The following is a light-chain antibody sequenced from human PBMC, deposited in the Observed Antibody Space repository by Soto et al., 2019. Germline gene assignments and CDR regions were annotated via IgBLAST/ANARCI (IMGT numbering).Light chain of an antibody. CDR1: QSISRY. CDR3: QKSYGTSIT. V-gene: IGKV1-39*01. J-gene: IGKJ5*01. Sequence: DTQMTQFTSSLSASVGDRGNITCRASQSISRYLNWYQQKPGKATNLLIYVASSLQSEVPSRFSGSGSGTDFTLTITSLQPEDFATYYCQKSYGTSITFGQGTRLEIK. CDR2: VAS.